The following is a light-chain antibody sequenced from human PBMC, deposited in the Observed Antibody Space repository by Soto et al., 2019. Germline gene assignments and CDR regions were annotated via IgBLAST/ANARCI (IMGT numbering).Light chain of an antibody. Sequence: QSALTQPASVSGSPGQSITISCTGTSSDVGGYNYVSWYQQNPGKAPKLIIYEVSRRPSGVSSRFSGSKSGNTASLTISGLQAEDEADYYCSSYAGSNNFVVFGGGTKLTVL. CDR2: EVS. CDR1: SSDVGGYNY. V-gene: IGLV2-14*01. J-gene: IGLJ2*01. CDR3: SSYAGSNNFVV.